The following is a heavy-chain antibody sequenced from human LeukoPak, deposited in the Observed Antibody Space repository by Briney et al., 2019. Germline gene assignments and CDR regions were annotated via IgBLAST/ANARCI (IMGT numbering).Heavy chain of an antibody. CDR2: ISAYNGNT. Sequence: ASVKVSCKASGYTFTSYGISWVRQAPGQGLEGMGWISAYNGNTNYAQKPQGRVTMTTDTSTSTAYMELRTLRSDDTAVYYCARDSVVVVPAAILDYYYYGMDVWGQGTTVTVSS. D-gene: IGHD2-2*01. V-gene: IGHV1-18*01. CDR3: ARDSVVVVPAAILDYYYYGMDV. J-gene: IGHJ6*02. CDR1: GYTFTSYG.